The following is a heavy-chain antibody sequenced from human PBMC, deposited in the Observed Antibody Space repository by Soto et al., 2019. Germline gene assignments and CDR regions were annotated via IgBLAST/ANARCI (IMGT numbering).Heavy chain of an antibody. CDR2: IDPRNGGT. CDR3: ARVRYRNVIHA. D-gene: IGHD2-2*01. V-gene: IGHV1-2*02. CDR1: GYIFSANY. J-gene: IGHJ4*02. Sequence: GASVKVSCKASGYIFSANYIHWVRQAPGQGLEWMGWIDPRNGGTKYAQKFQDRFSMTTDTSTSTASMELRRLRSDDTAVFFCARVRYRNVIHAWGQGTLVTVSS.